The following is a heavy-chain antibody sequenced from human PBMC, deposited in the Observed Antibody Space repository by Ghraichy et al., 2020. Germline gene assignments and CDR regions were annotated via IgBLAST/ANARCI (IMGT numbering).Heavy chain of an antibody. CDR2: IKQDGSEK. CDR3: ARDFYVVRGYPNYYYYYGMDV. D-gene: IGHD3-22*01. V-gene: IGHV3-7*01. Sequence: GGSLRLSCAASGFTFSSYWMSWVRQAPGKGLEWVANIKQDGSEKYYVDSVKGRFTISRDNAKNSLYLQMNSLRAEDTAVYYCARDFYVVRGYPNYYYYYGMDVWGQGTTVTVSS. J-gene: IGHJ6*02. CDR1: GFTFSSYW.